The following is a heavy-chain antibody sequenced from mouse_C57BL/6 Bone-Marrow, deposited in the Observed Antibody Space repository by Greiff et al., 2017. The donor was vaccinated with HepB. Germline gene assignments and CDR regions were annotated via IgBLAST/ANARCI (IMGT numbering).Heavy chain of an antibody. J-gene: IGHJ4*01. Sequence: QVQLQQSGPGLVQPSQSLSITCTVSGFSLTSYGVHWVRQSPGKGLEWLGVIWRGGSTDYNAASMSRLSITKDNSKSKVFFKMNSLQADDTAIYYCAKYPYGNYYYAMDYWGQGTSVTVSS. CDR1: GFSLTSYG. V-gene: IGHV2-5*01. CDR3: AKYPYGNYYYAMDY. CDR2: IWRGGST. D-gene: IGHD2-1*01.